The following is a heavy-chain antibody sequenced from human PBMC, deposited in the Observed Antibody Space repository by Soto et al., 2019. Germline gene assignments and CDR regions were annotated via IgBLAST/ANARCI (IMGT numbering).Heavy chain of an antibody. V-gene: IGHV3-9*01. D-gene: IGHD3-3*01. CDR2: ISWNSGSI. Sequence: GGSLRLSCAASGFTFDDYAMHWVRQAPGKGLEWVSGISWNSGSIGYADSVKGRFTISRDNAKNSLYLQMNSLRAEDTALYYCAKEMGRITIFGVVTNDAFDIWGQGTMVTVSS. CDR1: GFTFDDYA. CDR3: AKEMGRITIFGVVTNDAFDI. J-gene: IGHJ3*02.